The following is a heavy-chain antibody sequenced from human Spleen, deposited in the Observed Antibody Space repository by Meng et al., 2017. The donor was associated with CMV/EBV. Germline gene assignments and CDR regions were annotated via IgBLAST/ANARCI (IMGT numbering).Heavy chain of an antibody. J-gene: IGHJ4*02. CDR1: GFSFSDYY. Sequence: LSLTCAASGFSFSDYYMTWVRQAPGKGLQWVAYINSAGTTAYYGDSVKGRFTISRGNGKKSLYLQMSSLSAEDTAVYYCARAYARGRFDYWGQGALVTVSS. D-gene: IGHD3-16*01. V-gene: IGHV3-11*04. CDR3: ARAYARGRFDY. CDR2: INSAGTTA.